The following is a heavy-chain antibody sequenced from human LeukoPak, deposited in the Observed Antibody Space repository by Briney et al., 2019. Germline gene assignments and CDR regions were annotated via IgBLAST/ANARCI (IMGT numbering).Heavy chain of an antibody. V-gene: IGHV4-4*07. D-gene: IGHD3-22*01. CDR3: ASAYYDSSGYYRVLQSYDDAFDI. CDR1: GGSINNYY. Sequence: SETLSLTCTVSGGSINNYYWAWIRQPAGKELEWIGRISASGTNRYNPSLKSRVTMSVDTSQNQFPLKVASVTAADTAVYYCASAYYDSSGYYRVLQSYDDAFDIWGQGTMVTVSS. CDR2: ISASGTN. J-gene: IGHJ3*02.